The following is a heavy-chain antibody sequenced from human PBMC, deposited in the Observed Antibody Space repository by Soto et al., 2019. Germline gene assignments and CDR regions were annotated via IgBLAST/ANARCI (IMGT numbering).Heavy chain of an antibody. CDR2: INHSGST. CDR1: GGSFSGYY. CDR3: ARVIVYGSGYYTYYYYYMDV. J-gene: IGHJ6*03. D-gene: IGHD3-3*01. Sequence: SETLSLTCAVYGGSFSGYYWSWIRQPPGKGLEWIGEINHSGSTNYNPSLKSRVTISVDTSKNQFSLKLSSVTAADTAVYYCARVIVYGSGYYTYYYYYMDVWGKGTTVTVSS. V-gene: IGHV4-34*01.